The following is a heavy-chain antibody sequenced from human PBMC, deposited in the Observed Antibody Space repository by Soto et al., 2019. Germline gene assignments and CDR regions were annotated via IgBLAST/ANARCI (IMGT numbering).Heavy chain of an antibody. V-gene: IGHV4-31*03. CDR2: IYYSGST. D-gene: IGHD2-2*01. CDR3: ARAPDCSSTSCYAVWFGP. J-gene: IGHJ5*02. Sequence: SETLSLTCTVSGGSISSGGYYWSWIRQHPGKGLEWIGYIYYSGSTYYNPSLKSRVTISVDTSKNQFSLKLSSVTAADTAVYYCARAPDCSSTSCYAVWFGPWGQGTLVTVSS. CDR1: GGSISSGGYY.